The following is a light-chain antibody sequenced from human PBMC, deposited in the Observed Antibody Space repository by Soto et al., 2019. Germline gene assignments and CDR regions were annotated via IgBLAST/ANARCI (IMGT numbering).Light chain of an antibody. J-gene: IGLJ3*02. CDR3: AAWDDSLNGVV. Sequence: QSVLTQPPSASGTPGQRVTISCSGSSSNIGSNTVNWYQQIPGTAPILLIYSNNQRPSGVPDRFSGSKSGTSASLAIRGLQSEDATDYYCAAWDDSLNGVVFGGGTKLTVL. V-gene: IGLV1-44*01. CDR1: SSNIGSNT. CDR2: SNN.